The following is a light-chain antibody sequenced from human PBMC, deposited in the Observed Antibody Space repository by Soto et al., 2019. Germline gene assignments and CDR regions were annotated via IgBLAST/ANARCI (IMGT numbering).Light chain of an antibody. Sequence: DIQLTQSPTFLPASVGNRVTITCRASQDISSYVAWYQQKPGIAPKLLIYAASTLQSGVPSRFSGSRSGTEFTLTISSLEPDDFATYYCRQLSSYPFTFGQGTRLE. J-gene: IGKJ5*01. CDR1: QDISSY. V-gene: IGKV1-9*01. CDR2: AAS. CDR3: RQLSSYPFT.